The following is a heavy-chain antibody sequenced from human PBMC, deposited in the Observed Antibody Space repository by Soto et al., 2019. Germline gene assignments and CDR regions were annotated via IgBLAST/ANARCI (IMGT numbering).Heavy chain of an antibody. Sequence: PGESLKISCQGSGYSFTSYWIAWVRQMPGKGLEWVGIIYPGNSDTRYSPSFQGQVTISADKSISTAYLQWSSLKASDTAMYYCARSIAAAGRQDWWGQGTLVTVSS. CDR2: IYPGNSDT. CDR3: ARSIAAAGRQDW. D-gene: IGHD6-13*01. CDR1: GYSFTSYW. J-gene: IGHJ4*02. V-gene: IGHV5-51*01.